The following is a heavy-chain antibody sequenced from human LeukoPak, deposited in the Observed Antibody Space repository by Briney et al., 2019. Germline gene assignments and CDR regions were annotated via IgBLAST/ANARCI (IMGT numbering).Heavy chain of an antibody. CDR3: AKDSYRYGSGKSDY. J-gene: IGHJ4*02. Sequence: GGSLRLSCAASGFTFSSYGMHWVRQAPGKGLEWVAVISYDGSNKYYADSVKGRFTISRDNSKNTLYLQMNSLRAEDTAVYYCAKDSYRYGSGKSDYWGQGTLVTVSS. CDR2: ISYDGSNK. D-gene: IGHD3-10*01. V-gene: IGHV3-30*18. CDR1: GFTFSSYG.